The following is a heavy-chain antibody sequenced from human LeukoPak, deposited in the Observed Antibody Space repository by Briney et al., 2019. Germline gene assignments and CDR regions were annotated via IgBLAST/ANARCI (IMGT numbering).Heavy chain of an antibody. Sequence: ASVKVSCKAPGYTFTGYYMHWVRQAPGKGLEWMGGFDPEDGETIYAQKLQGRVTMTEDTSTNTAYMELSSLRSEDTAVYYCATRSGSLGVGFYFDYWGQGTLVTVSS. D-gene: IGHD3-22*01. V-gene: IGHV1-24*01. CDR2: FDPEDGET. CDR3: ATRSGSLGVGFYFDY. J-gene: IGHJ4*02. CDR1: GYTFTGYY.